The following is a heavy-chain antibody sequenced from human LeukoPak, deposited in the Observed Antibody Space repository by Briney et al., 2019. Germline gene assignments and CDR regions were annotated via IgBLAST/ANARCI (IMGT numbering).Heavy chain of an antibody. CDR1: GFSFSSYW. Sequence: GGSLRLSCEGSGFSFSSYWMTWVRQLPGKGPEWVANIRQDESERYFADSVKGRFTISRDYAKNSLYLQMHSLRAEDTAVYYCARGYYYYYMDVWGKGTTVTVSS. V-gene: IGHV3-7*01. CDR3: ARGYYYYYMDV. CDR2: IRQDESER. J-gene: IGHJ6*03.